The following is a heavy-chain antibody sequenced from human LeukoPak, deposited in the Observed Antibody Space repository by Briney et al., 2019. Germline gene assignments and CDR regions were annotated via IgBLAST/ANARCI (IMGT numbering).Heavy chain of an antibody. V-gene: IGHV3-21*01. CDR2: ISTSSSYI. CDR1: GFTFSSYS. Sequence: GGSLRLSCAASGFTFSSYSMNWVRQAPGKGLEWVSSISTSSSYIYYADSVKGRFTISRDNAKNSLYLQMNSLRAEDTAVYYCARVNSWTEEPDTGFDYWGQGILVTVSS. J-gene: IGHJ4*02. D-gene: IGHD1-14*01. CDR3: ARVNSWTEEPDTGFDY.